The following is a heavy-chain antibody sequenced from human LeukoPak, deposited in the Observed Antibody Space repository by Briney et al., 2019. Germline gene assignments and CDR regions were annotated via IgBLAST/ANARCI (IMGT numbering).Heavy chain of an antibody. CDR2: INPNSGGT. J-gene: IGHJ3*01. CDR1: GYTFTDYF. CDR3: AHWGRIYHYVSEAFDF. V-gene: IGHV1-2*02. Sequence: ASVKVSCKASGYTFTDYFMHWVRQAPGQGLEWMGWINPNSGGTNYTQKFQGRVTMTRDTSISTAYMELSRLRSDDTAMYYCAHWGRIYHYVSEAFDFWGQGAMVTVSS. D-gene: IGHD3-10*01.